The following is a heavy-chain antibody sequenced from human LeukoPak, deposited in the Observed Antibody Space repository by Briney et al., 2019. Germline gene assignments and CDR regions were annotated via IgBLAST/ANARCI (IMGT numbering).Heavy chain of an antibody. J-gene: IGHJ4*02. CDR2: IWYDGSNK. CDR3: ARDLRPRTTVTTALGY. D-gene: IGHD4-11*01. V-gene: IGHV3-33*01. Sequence: GRSLRLSRAACGFTFSSYGMQWVRQAAGKGREWVAVIWYDGSNKLYANAVKGRFTNSRDNSKNTLYLQMNSLRAEDTAVYYCARDLRPRTTVTTALGYWGQGTLVTVSS. CDR1: GFTFSSYG.